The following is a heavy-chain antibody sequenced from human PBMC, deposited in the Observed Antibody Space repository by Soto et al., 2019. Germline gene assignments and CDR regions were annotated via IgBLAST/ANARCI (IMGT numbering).Heavy chain of an antibody. CDR1: GFTFSSYS. J-gene: IGHJ6*02. CDR2: ISSSSSTI. CDR3: ARDPLSLSDYYYYGMDV. Sequence: EVRLVESGGGLVQPGGSLRLSCAASGFTFSSYSMNWVRQAPGKGLEWVSYISSSSSTIYYADSVKGRFTISRDNAKNSLYLQMNSLRDEDTAVYYCARDPLSLSDYYYYGMDVWGQGTTVTVSS. V-gene: IGHV3-48*02.